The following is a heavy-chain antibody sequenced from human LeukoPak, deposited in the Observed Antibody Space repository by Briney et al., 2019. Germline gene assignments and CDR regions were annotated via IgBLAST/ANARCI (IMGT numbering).Heavy chain of an antibody. V-gene: IGHV4-59*01. D-gene: IGHD2-15*01. Sequence: SETLSLTCTVSGGSISSYYWSWLRQPPGKGLEWIGYIYYSGSTNYNPSLKSRVAISVDTSKNQFSLKLSSVTAADTAVYYCAREVEGYCTGGSCYQSRYYCYYYMDVWGKGTTVTVSS. CDR3: AREVEGYCTGGSCYQSRYYCYYYMDV. CDR2: IYYSGST. J-gene: IGHJ6*03. CDR1: GGSISSYY.